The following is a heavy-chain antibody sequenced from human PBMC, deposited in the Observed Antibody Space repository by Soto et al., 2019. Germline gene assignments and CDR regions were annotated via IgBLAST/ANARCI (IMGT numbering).Heavy chain of an antibody. D-gene: IGHD6-13*01. CDR2: ISGSGGSS. CDR3: AKVTKRAAAGRYEYYKYGMDV. CDR1: GFAFSTYA. J-gene: IGHJ6*02. Sequence: GVSLRLSCAASGFAFSTYAMTWVRQAPGKGLEWVSVISGSGGSSYYAASVKGRFTISRDNSKNTLYLQMNGLRAEDTALYYCAKVTKRAAAGRYEYYKYGMDVWAQGTTVTVSS. V-gene: IGHV3-23*01.